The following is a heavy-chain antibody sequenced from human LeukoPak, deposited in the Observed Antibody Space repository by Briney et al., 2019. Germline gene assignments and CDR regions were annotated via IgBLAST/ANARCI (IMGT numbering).Heavy chain of an antibody. CDR2: ISYDGSNK. CDR3: ASLTVAGYFDY. V-gene: IGHV3-30*03. CDR1: GFTFSSYG. D-gene: IGHD6-19*01. Sequence: GSLRLSCAASGFTFSSYGMHWVRQAPGKGLEWVAVISYDGSNKYYADSVKGRFTISRDNSKNTLYLQMNSLRAEDTAVYYCASLTVAGYFDYWGQGTLVTVSS. J-gene: IGHJ4*02.